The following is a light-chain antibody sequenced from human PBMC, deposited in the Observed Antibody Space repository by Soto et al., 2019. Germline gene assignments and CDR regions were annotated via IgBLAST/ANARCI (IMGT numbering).Light chain of an antibody. CDR3: QQYYSTPWT. V-gene: IGKV4-1*01. CDR1: QSVLYSSNNMNY. Sequence: DVVLTHSPDSLAVSLGERATINCKSSQSVLYSSNNMNYLAWYQQKAGQPPKLLIYWASTRESGVPDRFGGSGSGTEFTLTISSLQAEDVAVYYCQQYYSTPWTFGQGTQVEIK. CDR2: WAS. J-gene: IGKJ1*01.